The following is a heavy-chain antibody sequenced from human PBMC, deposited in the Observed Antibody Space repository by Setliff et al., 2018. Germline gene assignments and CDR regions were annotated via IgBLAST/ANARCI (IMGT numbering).Heavy chain of an antibody. D-gene: IGHD4-17*01. CDR2: IYYSGST. J-gene: IGHJ4*02. V-gene: IGHV4-30-4*08. CDR1: GGSISSYY. CDR3: AREPHYGDYLLDY. Sequence: SETLSLTCTVSGGSISSYYWSWIRQPPGKGLEWIGYIYYSGSTYYNPSLKSRVTISVDTSKNQFSLKLGSVTAADTAVYYCAREPHYGDYLLDYWGQGTLVTVSS.